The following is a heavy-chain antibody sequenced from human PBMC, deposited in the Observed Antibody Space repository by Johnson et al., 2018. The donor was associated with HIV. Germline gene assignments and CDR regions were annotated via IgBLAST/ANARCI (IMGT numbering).Heavy chain of an antibody. Sequence: VQLVESGGGVVRPGGSLRLSCAASGFTFDDYAMHWVRQAPGKGLEWVSGISWHSGSIGYADSVKGRFTISRDNAKNSLYLQMNSLRAEDTALYYCATGDMPAFDIWGQGTMVTVSS. D-gene: IGHD2-2*01. J-gene: IGHJ3*02. CDR1: GFTFDDYA. CDR3: ATGDMPAFDI. CDR2: ISWHSGSI. V-gene: IGHV3-9*01.